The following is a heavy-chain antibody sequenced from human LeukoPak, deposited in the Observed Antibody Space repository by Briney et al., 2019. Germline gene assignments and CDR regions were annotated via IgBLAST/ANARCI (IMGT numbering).Heavy chain of an antibody. CDR3: AKGGRGSQDAFDI. Sequence: TGGSLRLSCAASGFTFSSYGMHWVRQAPGKGLEWVAFIRYDGSNKYYADSVKGRFTISRDNSKNTLYLQMNSLRAEDMALYYCAKGGRGSQDAFDIWGQGTMVTVSS. V-gene: IGHV3-30*02. D-gene: IGHD3-16*01. J-gene: IGHJ3*02. CDR1: GFTFSSYG. CDR2: IRYDGSNK.